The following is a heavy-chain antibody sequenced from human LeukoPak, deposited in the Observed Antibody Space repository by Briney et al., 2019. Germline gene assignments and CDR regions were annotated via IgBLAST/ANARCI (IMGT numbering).Heavy chain of an antibody. D-gene: IGHD3-10*01. CDR1: GFTFSSYA. CDR2: ISGSGGST. V-gene: IGHV3-23*01. J-gene: IGHJ4*02. CDR3: AKDQSSPYGSFFDY. Sequence: PGGSLRLSCAASGFTFSSYAMSWVRQAPGKGLEWVSAISGSGGSTYYADSVKGRFTISRDNSKNTLYLQMNSQRAEDTAVYYCAKDQSSPYGSFFDYWGQGTLVTVSS.